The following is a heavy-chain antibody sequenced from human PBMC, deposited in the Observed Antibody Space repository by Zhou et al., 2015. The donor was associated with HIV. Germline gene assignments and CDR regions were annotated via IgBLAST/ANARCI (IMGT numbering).Heavy chain of an antibody. J-gene: IGHJ2*01. CDR3: ARGAVDGYCSGGSCYPGGYFDL. Sequence: QVQLVQSGAEVKKPGSSVKVSCKASGGTFSSYAISWVRQAPGQGLEWMGGIIPIFGTANYAQKFQGRVTITADESTSTAYMELSSLRSEDTAVYYCARGAVDGYCSGGSCYPGGYFDLWGRGTLVTVSS. CDR2: IIPIFGTA. V-gene: IGHV1-69*01. CDR1: GGTFSSYA. D-gene: IGHD2-15*01.